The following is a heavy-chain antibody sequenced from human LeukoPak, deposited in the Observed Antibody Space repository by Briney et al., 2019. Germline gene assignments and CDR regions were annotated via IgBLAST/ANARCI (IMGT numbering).Heavy chain of an antibody. CDR3: AKDPSSSEDLRYCSSTSCLSPKYFQH. J-gene: IGHJ1*01. V-gene: IGHV3-30*02. D-gene: IGHD2-2*01. CDR1: GFTFSSYG. Sequence: GGSLRLSCAASGFTFSSYGMHWVRQAPGKGLEWVAFIRYDGSNKYYADSVKGRFTISRDNSKNTLYLQMNSLRAEDTAVYYCAKDPSSSEDLRYCSSTSCLSPKYFQHWGQGTLVTVSS. CDR2: IRYDGSNK.